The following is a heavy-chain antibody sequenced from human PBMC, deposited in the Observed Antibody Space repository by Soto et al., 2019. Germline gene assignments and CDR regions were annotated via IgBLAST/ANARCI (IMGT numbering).Heavy chain of an antibody. D-gene: IGHD2-2*01. Sequence: DVQLVESGGGLGQPGGSLRLSCAASRFTFSSYGMAWVRQAPGKGLEWVSYISSGSSSKYYADSVKGRFTISRDNAKDSLYLEMNSLRGEDTAVYYCARDAYSTLKTFDPWGQGTLVTVS. J-gene: IGHJ5*02. V-gene: IGHV3-48*01. CDR1: RFTFSSYG. CDR2: ISSGSSSK. CDR3: ARDAYSTLKTFDP.